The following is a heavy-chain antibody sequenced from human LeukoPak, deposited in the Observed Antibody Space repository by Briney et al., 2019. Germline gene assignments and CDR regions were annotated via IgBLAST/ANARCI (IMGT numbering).Heavy chain of an antibody. CDR3: ARGSSGWYYYYYMDV. Sequence: SVKVSCKASGGTFSSYAISWVRQGPGRGLEWMGGIIPIFGTANYAQKFQGRVTITTDESTSTAYMELSSLRSEDTAVYYCARGSSGWYYYYYMDVWGKGTTVTVSS. J-gene: IGHJ6*03. D-gene: IGHD6-19*01. V-gene: IGHV1-69*05. CDR1: GGTFSSYA. CDR2: IIPIFGTA.